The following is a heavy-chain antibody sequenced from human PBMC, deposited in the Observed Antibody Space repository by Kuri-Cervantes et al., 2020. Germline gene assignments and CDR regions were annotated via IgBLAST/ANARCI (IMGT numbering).Heavy chain of an antibody. Sequence: ESLKISCAASGFSFSSYGMSWVRQAPGKGLEWIGEINHSGSTNYNPSLMSRVTTSVHTSKNQFSLKLSSVTAADTAVYYCARVGVTYYYDSSGYYYFDYWGQGTLVTVSS. J-gene: IGHJ4*02. CDR2: INHSGST. V-gene: IGHV4-34*01. D-gene: IGHD3-22*01. CDR3: ARVGVTYYYDSSGYYYFDY. CDR1: GFSFSSYG.